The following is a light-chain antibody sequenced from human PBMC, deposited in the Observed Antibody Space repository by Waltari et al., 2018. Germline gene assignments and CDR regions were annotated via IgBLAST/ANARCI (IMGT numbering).Light chain of an antibody. CDR1: QSVGSN. CDR2: GAS. J-gene: IGKJ4*01. Sequence: VMTQSPATRSVSPGERATLPCRASQSVGSNLACYQQRPGQAPRLLIYGASTRATGIPARFSGSGFGTEFTLTIVSLQSEDFGVYYCQQYTEWPPLTFGGGTTVDIK. CDR3: QQYTEWPPLT. V-gene: IGKV3-15*01.